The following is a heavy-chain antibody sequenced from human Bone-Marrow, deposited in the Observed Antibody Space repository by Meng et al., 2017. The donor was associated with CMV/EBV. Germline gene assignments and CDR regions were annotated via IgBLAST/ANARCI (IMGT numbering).Heavy chain of an antibody. CDR3: ARGGSGWYGGVFDY. V-gene: IGHV3-53*01. CDR1: GFSVSSNY. Sequence: LSLTCAASGFSVSSNYMSWVRQAPGKGLEWVSVIYSGGSTYYTDSVKGRFTLSRDNSKNTLYLQMNSLRAEDTAVYYCARGGSGWYGGVFDYWGQGTLVTFSS. CDR2: IYSGGST. J-gene: IGHJ4*02. D-gene: IGHD6-19*01.